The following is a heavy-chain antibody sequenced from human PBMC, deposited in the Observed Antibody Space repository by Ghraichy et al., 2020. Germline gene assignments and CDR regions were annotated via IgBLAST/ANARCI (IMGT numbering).Heavy chain of an antibody. CDR1: GGSISSGSYY. D-gene: IGHD2-2*02. Sequence: SETLSLTCTVSGGSISSGSYYWSWIRQPAGKGLEWIGRIYTSGSTNYNPSLKSRVTMSVDTSKNQFSLKLSSVTAADTAVYYCARGALYCSSNSCYTGSDYWGQGTLVIVSS. V-gene: IGHV4-61*02. CDR2: IYTSGST. J-gene: IGHJ4*02. CDR3: ARGALYCSSNSCYTGSDY.